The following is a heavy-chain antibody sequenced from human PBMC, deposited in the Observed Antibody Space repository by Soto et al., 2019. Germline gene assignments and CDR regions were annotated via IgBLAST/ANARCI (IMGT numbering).Heavy chain of an antibody. V-gene: IGHV1-2*02. CDR1: GYTFTDYY. D-gene: IGHD3-10*01. CDR2: INPDSGAT. CDR3: ARDRRGSRSYDGLDV. Sequence: QEQLVQSGAEVKKPGASVKVSCRASGYTFTDYYIHWVRQTPGQGLEWMGWINPDSGATYLAQKLQDSVTMTRVTSITTAYMDLSSLISDDTAVYYCARDRRGSRSYDGLDVWGQGTTVTVSS. J-gene: IGHJ6*02.